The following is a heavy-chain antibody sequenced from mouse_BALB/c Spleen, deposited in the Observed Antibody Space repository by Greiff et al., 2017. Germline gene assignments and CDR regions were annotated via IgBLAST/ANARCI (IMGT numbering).Heavy chain of an antibody. CDR2: INPSSGYT. J-gene: IGHJ3*01. V-gene: IGHV1-4*02. Sequence: QVQLQQSAAELARPGASVKMSCKASGYTFTSYTMHWVKQRPGQGLEWIGYINPSSGYTEYNQKFKDKTPLTADKSSSTAYMQLSSLTSEDSAVYYCAVGPSWFAYWGQGTLVTVSA. D-gene: IGHD1-1*01. CDR1: GYTFTSYT. CDR3: AVGPSWFAY.